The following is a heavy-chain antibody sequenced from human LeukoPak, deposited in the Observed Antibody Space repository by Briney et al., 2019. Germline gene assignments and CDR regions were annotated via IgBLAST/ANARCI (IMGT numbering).Heavy chain of an antibody. CDR2: ISYDGSNK. V-gene: IGHV3-30*04. Sequence: GGSLRLSCAASGFTFSSYAMHWVRQAPGKGLEWVAVISYDGSNKYHADSVKGRFTISRDNSKNTLYLQMNSLRAEDTAVYYCARLIAAAGKGVRDYWGQGTLVTVSS. CDR1: GFTFSSYA. J-gene: IGHJ4*02. CDR3: ARLIAAAGKGVRDY. D-gene: IGHD6-13*01.